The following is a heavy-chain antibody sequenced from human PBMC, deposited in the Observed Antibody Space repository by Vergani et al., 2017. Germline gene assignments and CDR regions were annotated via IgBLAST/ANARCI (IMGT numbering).Heavy chain of an antibody. Sequence: QVQLVESGGGVVQPGRSLRLSCAAPGFTFSSYAMHWVRQAPGKGLEWVAVISYDGSNKYYADSVKGRFTISRDNSKNTLYLQMNSLRAEDTAVYYCARARFESVMATMAWGQGTLVTVSS. CDR3: ARARFESVMATMA. J-gene: IGHJ5*02. D-gene: IGHD3-10*01. CDR1: GFTFSSYA. CDR2: ISYDGSNK. V-gene: IGHV3-30-3*01.